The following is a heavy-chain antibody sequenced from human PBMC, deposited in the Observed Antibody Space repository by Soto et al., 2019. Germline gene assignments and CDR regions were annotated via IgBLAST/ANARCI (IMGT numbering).Heavy chain of an antibody. Sequence: PSETLSLTCAVYGGSFSGYYWSWIRQPPGKGLEWIGEINHSGSTNYNPSLKSRVTISVDTSKNQFSLKLSSVTAADTAVYYCARDEYSSSSAGVDYWGQGTLVTVSS. D-gene: IGHD6-6*01. V-gene: IGHV4-34*01. CDR1: GGSFSGYY. J-gene: IGHJ4*02. CDR3: ARDEYSSSSAGVDY. CDR2: INHSGST.